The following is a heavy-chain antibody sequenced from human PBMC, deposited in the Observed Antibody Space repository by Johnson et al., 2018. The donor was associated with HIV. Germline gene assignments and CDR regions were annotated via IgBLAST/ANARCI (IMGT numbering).Heavy chain of an antibody. D-gene: IGHD3-3*01. Sequence: QMLLVESGGGVVQPGRSLRLSCAASGFTFSSYAMHWVRQAPGKGLEWVAVISYDGSNKYYADSVKGRFTIPRDNSKTTLYLQMNSLRAEYTAVYYCARDRRGGYYNFWSGYNPEDGAFDIWGQGTMVTVSS. CDR3: ARDRRGGYYNFWSGYNPEDGAFDI. CDR2: ISYDGSNK. V-gene: IGHV3-30-3*01. J-gene: IGHJ3*02. CDR1: GFTFSSYA.